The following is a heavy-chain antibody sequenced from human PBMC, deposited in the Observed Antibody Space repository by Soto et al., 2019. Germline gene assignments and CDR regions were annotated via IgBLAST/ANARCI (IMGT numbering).Heavy chain of an antibody. Sequence: QVQLVKSGAEVKKPGASVKVSCKASGYTFTSYDINWVRQATGQGLEWMGWMNPNSGNTGYAQKCQGRVTMTRTTSTSTAYMELSSLRSEDTAVYYCARERTGTTSMDVWGQGTTVTVSS. V-gene: IGHV1-8*01. J-gene: IGHJ6*02. CDR1: GYTFTSYD. CDR3: ARERTGTTSMDV. CDR2: MNPNSGNT. D-gene: IGHD1-1*01.